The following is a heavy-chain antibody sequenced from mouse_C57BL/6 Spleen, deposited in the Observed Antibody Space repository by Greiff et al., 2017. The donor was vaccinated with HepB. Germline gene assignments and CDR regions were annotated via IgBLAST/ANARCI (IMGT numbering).Heavy chain of an antibody. CDR1: GYTFTSYW. CDR2: IHPNSGST. D-gene: IGHD1-1*01. CDR3: ARRATVVATSLDY. Sequence: VQLQQPGAELVKPGASVKLSCKASGYTFTSYWMHWVKQRPGQGLEWIGMIHPNSGSTNYNEKFKSKATLTVDKSSSTAYMQLSSLTSEDSAVYYCARRATVVATSLDYWGQGTTLTVSS. V-gene: IGHV1-64*01. J-gene: IGHJ2*01.